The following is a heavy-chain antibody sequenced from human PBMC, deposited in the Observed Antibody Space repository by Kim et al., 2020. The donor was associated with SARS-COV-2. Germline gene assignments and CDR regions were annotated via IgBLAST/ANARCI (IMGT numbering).Heavy chain of an antibody. CDR2: IYHSGST. CDR3: ARFSGGWIRWYRWFDP. J-gene: IGHJ5*02. D-gene: IGHD5-12*01. Sequence: SETLSLTCAVSGGSISSSNWWSWVRQPPGKRLEWIGEIYHSGSTNYNPYLKSRVTISVDKSKNQFSLKLVAVTAAATAVYYCARFSGGWIRWYRWFDPWGQGALVTVSS. V-gene: IGHV4-4*02. CDR1: GGSISSSNW.